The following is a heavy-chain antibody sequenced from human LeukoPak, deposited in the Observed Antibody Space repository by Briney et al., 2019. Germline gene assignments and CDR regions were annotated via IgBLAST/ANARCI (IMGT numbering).Heavy chain of an antibody. CDR1: GGSISSARYY. D-gene: IGHD5-18*01. V-gene: IGHV4-39*07. CDR2: MYYSGST. Sequence: KPSETLSLTCSVSGGSISSARYYWGWIRQPPGKGLEWIGIMYYSGSTYYTPSLKSRVTTSVDTSKNQFSLKLSSVTAADTAVYYCARGGELWLLRVWGQGTLVTVSS. J-gene: IGHJ4*02. CDR3: ARGGELWLLRV.